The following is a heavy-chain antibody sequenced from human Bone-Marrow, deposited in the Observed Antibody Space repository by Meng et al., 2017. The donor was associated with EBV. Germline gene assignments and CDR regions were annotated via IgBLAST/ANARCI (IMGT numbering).Heavy chain of an antibody. CDR2: LLPILGAP. CDR1: GGAFSRPA. CDR3: ARESGRGYTPDY. Sequence: QGRGVQSGPEVKKPGSAVKVSCKTSGGAFSRPAISWVRQAPGQGLEWMGGLLPILGAPNYAETFQDRVTITADESTSTAYMELSSLTSEDTAVYYCARESGRGYTPDYWGQGTLVTVSS. V-gene: IGHV1-69*01. J-gene: IGHJ4*02. D-gene: IGHD3-10*01.